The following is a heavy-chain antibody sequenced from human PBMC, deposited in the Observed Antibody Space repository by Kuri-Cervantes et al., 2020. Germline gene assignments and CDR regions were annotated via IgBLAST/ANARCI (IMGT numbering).Heavy chain of an antibody. J-gene: IGHJ3*02. CDR3: ERGEANMFTFGGVFGHDAFDI. Sequence: SEPLSLTFDVSGSSISSGYYWGWTRQPPGKGLEWIGSIYHSGSTYYNPSHKSRVTIPVDTSKNQFSLKLSSVTAADTAVYYCERGEANMFTFGGVFGHDAFDIWGQGTMVTVSS. D-gene: IGHD3-16*02. CDR1: GSSISSGYY. V-gene: IGHV4-38-2*01. CDR2: IYHSGST.